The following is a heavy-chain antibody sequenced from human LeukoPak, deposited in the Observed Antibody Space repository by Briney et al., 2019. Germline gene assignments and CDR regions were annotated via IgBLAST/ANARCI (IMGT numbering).Heavy chain of an antibody. CDR3: ARDGAARLLRYSSSMDV. V-gene: IGHV3-23*01. D-gene: IGHD6-6*01. CDR2: ISDSGWST. CDR1: GFTFSNYA. J-gene: IGHJ6*03. Sequence: GGALRLSCAASGFTFSNYARNWVRQAPGKGLDWVSTISDSGWSTYYAGSVKGRFTISRENSKDTQFLQMNSLRAEDTAVYYCARDGAARLLRYSSSMDVWGKGTTVSVSS.